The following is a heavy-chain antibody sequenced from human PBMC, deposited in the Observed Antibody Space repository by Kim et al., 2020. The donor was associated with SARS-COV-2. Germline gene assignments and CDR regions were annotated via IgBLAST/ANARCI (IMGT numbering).Heavy chain of an antibody. D-gene: IGHD3-16*01. CDR2: MYPDDSDS. CDR1: GYSFTSYW. Sequence: GESLKISCKGSGYSFTSYWIGWVCQKPGKGLQWMGIMYPDDSDSRYSPSFQGQVTMSADKSISTAYLQWSSLKASDTAMYYCARRVGLGPPYFDYWGQGTLVTVSS. J-gene: IGHJ4*02. V-gene: IGHV5-51*01. CDR3: ARRVGLGPPYFDY.